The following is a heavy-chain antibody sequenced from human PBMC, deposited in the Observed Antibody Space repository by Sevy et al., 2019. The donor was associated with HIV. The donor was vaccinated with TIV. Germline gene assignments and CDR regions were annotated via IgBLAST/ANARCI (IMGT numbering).Heavy chain of an antibody. J-gene: IGHJ4*02. CDR3: ARQLAAAGTGAFDY. CDR2: IYPGDSDT. Sequence: GESLKISCQGSGYSFTSYWIGWVRQMPGKGLEWMGIIYPGDSDTRHSPSFQGQVTISADKSISTAYLKWSSLKASDTAMYYCARQLAAAGTGAFDYWGQGTLVTVSS. V-gene: IGHV5-51*01. CDR1: GYSFTSYW. D-gene: IGHD6-13*01.